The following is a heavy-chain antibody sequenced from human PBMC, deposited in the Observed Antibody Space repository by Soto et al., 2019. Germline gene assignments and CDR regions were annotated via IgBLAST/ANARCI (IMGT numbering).Heavy chain of an antibody. V-gene: IGHV4-34*01. CDR1: GGSFSGYY. CDR3: ARGYSNYEYYFDY. CDR2: INHSGST. Sequence: PSETLSLTCAVYGGSFSGYYWSWIRQPPGKGLEWIGEINHSGSTNYNPSLKSRVTISVDTSKNQFSLKLSSVTAADTAVYYCARGYSNYEYYFDYWGQGTLVTVSS. J-gene: IGHJ4*02. D-gene: IGHD4-4*01.